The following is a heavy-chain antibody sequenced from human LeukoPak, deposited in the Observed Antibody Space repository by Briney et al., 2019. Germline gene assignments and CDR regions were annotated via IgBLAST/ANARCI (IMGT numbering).Heavy chain of an antibody. CDR3: ARGVAARPLNWFDP. J-gene: IGHJ5*02. Sequence: ASVKVSCKASGYTFTSYGISWVRQAPGQGLEWMGWNSAYNGNTNYAQKLQGRVTMTTDTSTSTAYMELRSLRSDDTAVYYCARGVAARPLNWFDPWGQGTLVTVSS. CDR1: GYTFTSYG. CDR2: NSAYNGNT. V-gene: IGHV1-18*01. D-gene: IGHD6-6*01.